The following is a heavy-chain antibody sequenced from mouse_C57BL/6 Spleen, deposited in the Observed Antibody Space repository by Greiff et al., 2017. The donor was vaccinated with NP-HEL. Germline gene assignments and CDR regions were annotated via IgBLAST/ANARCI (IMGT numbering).Heavy chain of an antibody. CDR1: GYSITSGYY. Sequence: EVQLQQSGPGLVKPSQSLSLTCSVTGYSITSGYYWNWIRQFPGNKLEWMGYISYDGSTNYNPSLKNRISITRDTSKNQFFLKLNSVTSEDTATDYCARDRLTKVVAENYWGQGTTLTVSS. V-gene: IGHV3-6*01. CDR2: ISYDGST. J-gene: IGHJ2*01. D-gene: IGHD1-1*01. CDR3: ARDRLTKVVAENY.